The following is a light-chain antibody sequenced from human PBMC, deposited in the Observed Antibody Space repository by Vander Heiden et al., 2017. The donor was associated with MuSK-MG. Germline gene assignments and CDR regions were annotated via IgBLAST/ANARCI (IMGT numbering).Light chain of an antibody. Sequence: DIQMTQSPSSLPASVGDSLTITCRASQNIRNYVNWYQQKPGKAPYLLIYTASRLQTGVPSRFSGSGSGTDFTLTISGLQREDFATYFCQQSDNTPYTFGQGTRLEIK. CDR1: QNIRNY. CDR2: TAS. V-gene: IGKV1-39*01. CDR3: QQSDNTPYT. J-gene: IGKJ2*01.